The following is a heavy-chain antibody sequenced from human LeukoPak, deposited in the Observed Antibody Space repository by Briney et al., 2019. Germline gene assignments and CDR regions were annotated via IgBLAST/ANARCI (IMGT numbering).Heavy chain of an antibody. Sequence: PSETLSLTCAVYGGSFSGYYWSWIRQPPGKGLEWLGEINHSGSTNYNPSLKSRVTISVDTSKNQFSLKLSSVTAADTAVYYCARGPYRGYSYGYVPYYFDYWGQGTLVTVSS. CDR3: ARGPYRGYSYGYVPYYFDY. CDR2: INHSGST. V-gene: IGHV4-34*01. J-gene: IGHJ4*02. D-gene: IGHD5-18*01. CDR1: GGSFSGYY.